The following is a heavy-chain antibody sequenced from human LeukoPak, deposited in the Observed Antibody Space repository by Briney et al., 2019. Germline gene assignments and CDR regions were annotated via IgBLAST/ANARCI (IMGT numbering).Heavy chain of an antibody. CDR1: GFTFTSYV. Sequence: QPGGSLRLSCAASGFTFTSYVITWVREAPGKGLEWVSAISGRGVNTYFADSVKGRFTISRDNSQNTLYLQMNSLSAEDTAVYYCAKSGAGAEFYYLDSWGQGTLVTVSS. CDR3: AKSGAGAEFYYLDS. CDR2: ISGRGVNT. V-gene: IGHV3-23*01. D-gene: IGHD2/OR15-2a*01. J-gene: IGHJ4*02.